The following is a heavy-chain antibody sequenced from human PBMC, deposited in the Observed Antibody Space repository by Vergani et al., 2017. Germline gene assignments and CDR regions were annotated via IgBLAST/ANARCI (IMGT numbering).Heavy chain of an antibody. J-gene: IGHJ5*02. CDR1: GFTFSSYA. Sequence: EVQLLESGGGLVQPGGSLRLSCAASGFTFSSYAMSWVRQAPGKGLEWVSAISGSGGSTYYADSVKGRFTITRDNSKNSLYLQMNSLRPEDTALYYCAKDYASRGLGWFDPWGQGTLVTVSS. CDR2: ISGSGGST. CDR3: AKDYASRGLGWFDP. V-gene: IGHV3-23*01. D-gene: IGHD3-10*01.